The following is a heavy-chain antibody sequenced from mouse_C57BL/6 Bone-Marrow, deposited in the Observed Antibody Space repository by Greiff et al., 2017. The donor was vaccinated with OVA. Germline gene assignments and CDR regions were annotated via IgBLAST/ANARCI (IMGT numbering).Heavy chain of an antibody. Sequence: EVMLVESGEGLVKPGGSLKLSCAASGFTFSSYAMSWVRQTPEKRLEWVAYISSGGDYIYYADTVKGRFTISRDNARNTLYLQMSSLKSEDTARYYCTRGAVVVNYWYFDVWGTGTTVTVSS. CDR1: GFTFSSYA. CDR3: TRGAVVVNYWYFDV. D-gene: IGHD1-1*01. V-gene: IGHV5-9-1*02. J-gene: IGHJ1*03. CDR2: ISSGGDYI.